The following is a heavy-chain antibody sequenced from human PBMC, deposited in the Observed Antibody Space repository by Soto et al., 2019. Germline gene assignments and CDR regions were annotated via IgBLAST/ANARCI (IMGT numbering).Heavy chain of an antibody. V-gene: IGHV3-30*03. CDR2: MSYDGSNK. D-gene: IGHD6-19*01. J-gene: IGHJ3*02. CDR3: AGEYSGGWTRYGAFGI. CDR1: GFTFSTYG. Sequence: QVQLVESGGGVVQPGRSLRLSCAASGFTFSTYGMHWVRQAPGKGLEWVTVMSYDGSNKYYADSVKGRFTISRDNSKNALYLQMDSLRAEDMAVYYCAGEYSGGWTRYGAFGIWGQGTMVTVSS.